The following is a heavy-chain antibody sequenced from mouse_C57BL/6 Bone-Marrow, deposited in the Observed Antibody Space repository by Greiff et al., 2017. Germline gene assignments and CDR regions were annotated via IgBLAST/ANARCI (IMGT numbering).Heavy chain of an antibody. CDR1: GFTFSDYG. V-gene: IGHV5-17*01. CDR2: ISSGSSTI. CDR3: ARQGYYFDY. Sequence: EVKLVESGGGLVKPGGSLKLSCAASGFTFSDYGMHWVRQAPEKGLAWVAYISSGSSTIYYADTVKGRFTIARDNAKNTLFLQMTSLRSEDTAMYYCARQGYYFDYWGQGTTLTVSS. J-gene: IGHJ2*01.